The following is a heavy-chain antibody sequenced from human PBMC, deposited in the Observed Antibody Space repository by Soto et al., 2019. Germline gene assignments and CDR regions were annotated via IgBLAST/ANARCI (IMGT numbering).Heavy chain of an antibody. CDR3: ARRRKGDLYYCSYYGMDV. V-gene: IGHV5-10-1*01. CDR1: GYSFTSYW. D-gene: IGHD2-21*02. Sequence: GESPKISCKGSGYSFTSYWISWVRQMPGKGLEWMGRIDPSDSYTNYSPSFQGHVTISADKSISTAYLQWSSLKASDTALYYCARRRKGDLYYCSYYGMDVWGQGTTVTVSS. J-gene: IGHJ6*02. CDR2: IDPSDSYT.